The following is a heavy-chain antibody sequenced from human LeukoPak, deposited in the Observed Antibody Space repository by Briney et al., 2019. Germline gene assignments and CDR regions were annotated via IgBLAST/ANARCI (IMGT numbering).Heavy chain of an antibody. V-gene: IGHV4-59*01. J-gene: IGHJ4*02. CDR3: ARGLYVYDSSGCEFDY. CDR1: GGSISSYY. Sequence: SETLSLTCTVSGGSISSYYWSWIRQPPGKGLEWIGYTHHSGSTNYNPSLKSRVTISVDTSKNQFSLKLSSVTAADTAVYYCARGLYVYDSSGCEFDYWGQGTLVTVSS. CDR2: THHSGST. D-gene: IGHD3-22*01.